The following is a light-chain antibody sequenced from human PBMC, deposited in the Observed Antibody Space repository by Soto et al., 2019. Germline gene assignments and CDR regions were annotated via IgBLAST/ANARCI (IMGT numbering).Light chain of an antibody. CDR2: GSS. CDR3: QHFGRSLYT. Sequence: EIVLTQSPGTVSLSPRERATLSCRASQSVDSIHLGWYQQKPGQAPRLLIFGSSTRATGIPDRFSGSGSGTDFTLTISRLEPEDFAVYYCQHFGRSLYTFGQGTKLEIK. V-gene: IGKV3-20*01. J-gene: IGKJ2*01. CDR1: QSVDSIH.